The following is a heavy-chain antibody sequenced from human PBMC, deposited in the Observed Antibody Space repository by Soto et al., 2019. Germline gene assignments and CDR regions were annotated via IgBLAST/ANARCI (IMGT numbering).Heavy chain of an antibody. CDR2: ISSSSSTI. Sequence: EVQLVESGGGLVQPGGSLRLSCAASGFTFSSYSMNWVRQAPGKGLEWVSYISSSSSTIYYADSVKGRFTISRDNAKNSLYLQMNRLRAEDTAVYYCAREPLFGVAYCSGGSCYGDYWGQGTLVTVSS. V-gene: IGHV3-48*01. J-gene: IGHJ4*02. CDR1: GFTFSSYS. D-gene: IGHD2-15*01. CDR3: AREPLFGVAYCSGGSCYGDY.